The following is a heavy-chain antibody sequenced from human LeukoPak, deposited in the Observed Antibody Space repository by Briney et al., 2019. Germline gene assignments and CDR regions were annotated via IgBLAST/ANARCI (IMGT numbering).Heavy chain of an antibody. V-gene: IGHV3-53*01. Sequence: GGSLRLSCAASGFTVSSNYMSWVRQAPGKGLEWVSIIYSDGSTYYADSMKGRFTISRDNSKNTLYLQMNSLRAEDTAVYYCARDLYGGSDAFDIWGQGTMVTASS. CDR2: IYSDGST. CDR3: ARDLYGGSDAFDI. D-gene: IGHD3-16*01. CDR1: GFTVSSNY. J-gene: IGHJ3*02.